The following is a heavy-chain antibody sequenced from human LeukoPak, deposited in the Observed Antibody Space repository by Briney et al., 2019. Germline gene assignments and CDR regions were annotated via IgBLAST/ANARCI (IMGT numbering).Heavy chain of an antibody. CDR1: GFTFSSYG. V-gene: IGHV3-7*03. J-gene: IGHJ4*02. D-gene: IGHD2-2*01. CDR2: IKQDGTEE. CDR3: ARDPCHGALDY. Sequence: TGGSLRLSCAASGFTFSSYGMHWVRQAPGKGLEWVANIKQDGTEEYYVDSVRGRFSISKDNAKNSLYLQMNSLRAEDTAVYYCARDPCHGALDYWGQGALVTVSS.